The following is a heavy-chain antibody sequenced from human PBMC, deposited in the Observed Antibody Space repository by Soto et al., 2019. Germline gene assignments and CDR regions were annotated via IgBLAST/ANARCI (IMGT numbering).Heavy chain of an antibody. V-gene: IGHV1-69*06. Sequence: SVKVSCKASGGSFSSYALSWVRQAPGQGLEWMGGIIPIFGTPNYAQKFQGRVTITADKSTSTAYMELGSLRSEDTAVYYCARDAGITGTTYEYWGQGTLVTVSS. CDR2: IIPIFGTP. D-gene: IGHD1-20*01. J-gene: IGHJ4*02. CDR3: ARDAGITGTTYEY. CDR1: GGSFSSYA.